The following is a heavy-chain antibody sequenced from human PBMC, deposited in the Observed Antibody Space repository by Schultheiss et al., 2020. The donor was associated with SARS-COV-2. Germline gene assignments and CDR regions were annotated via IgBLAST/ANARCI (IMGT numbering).Heavy chain of an antibody. D-gene: IGHD3-16*02. J-gene: IGHJ4*02. CDR2: IYSSGNT. V-gene: IGHV4-61*01. CDR3: ARAGSYRHPGGDL. Sequence: SQTLSLTCTVSGGSISSSSYYWSWIRQPPGKGLEWIGYIYSSGNTNYNPSLRSRVSIAVDTSKNQFSLRLSSVTAADTAVYYCARAGSYRHPGGDLWGQGTRVTVSS. CDR1: GGSISSSSYY.